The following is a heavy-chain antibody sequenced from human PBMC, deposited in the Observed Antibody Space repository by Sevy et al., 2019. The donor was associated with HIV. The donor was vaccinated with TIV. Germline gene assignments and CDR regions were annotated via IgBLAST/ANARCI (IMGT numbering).Heavy chain of an antibody. CDR2: IYSYGDT. J-gene: IGHJ3*02. V-gene: IGHV4-39*01. D-gene: IGHD6-13*01. Sequence: SETLSLTCTVSGASIRDSSYYWAWIRQPPGKGLEWIGNIYSYGDTYYNSSLKSRVTISVDTSKNQFSLSLTSVTAADTAIYFCARSREQQLDAFDIWGQGTMVTVSS. CDR3: ARSREQQLDAFDI. CDR1: GASIRDSSYY.